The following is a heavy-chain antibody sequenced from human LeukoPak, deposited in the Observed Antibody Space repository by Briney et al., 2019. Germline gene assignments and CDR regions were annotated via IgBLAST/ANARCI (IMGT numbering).Heavy chain of an antibody. Sequence: ASVKVSCKASGYTFTSYGISWVRQAPGQGLEWVGWISAYNGNTNYAQKLQGRVTMTTDTSTSTAYMELRSLRSDDTAVYYCARDTPVTTSYSFDYWGQGTLVTVSS. D-gene: IGHD4-17*01. V-gene: IGHV1-18*01. CDR3: ARDTPVTTSYSFDY. J-gene: IGHJ4*02. CDR1: GYTFTSYG. CDR2: ISAYNGNT.